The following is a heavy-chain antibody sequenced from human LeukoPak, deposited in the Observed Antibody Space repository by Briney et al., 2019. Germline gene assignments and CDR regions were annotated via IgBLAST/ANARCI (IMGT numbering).Heavy chain of an antibody. Sequence: SETLSLTCTVSGGSISSGGCYWSWIRQHPGKGLEWIGYIYYSGSTYYNPSLKSRVTISVDTSKNQFSLKLSSVTAADTAVYYCAREVIVVVPAASRWFDPWGQGTLVTVSS. CDR2: IYYSGST. V-gene: IGHV4-31*03. CDR1: GGSISSGGCY. CDR3: AREVIVVVPAASRWFDP. J-gene: IGHJ5*02. D-gene: IGHD2-2*01.